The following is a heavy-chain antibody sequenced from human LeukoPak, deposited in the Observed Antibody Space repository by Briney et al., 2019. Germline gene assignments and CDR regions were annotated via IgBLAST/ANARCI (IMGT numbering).Heavy chain of an antibody. CDR2: MYYSGGT. CDR3: ARGGNSGGSAFDI. D-gene: IGHD4-23*01. J-gene: IGHJ3*02. Sequence: SETLSLTCTVSGACISSRSHYWAWIRQPPGKGLEWIGSMYYSGGTYYSASLRSRVTISVDTSKNQFSLKVNSVTPEDTAVYYCARGGNSGGSAFDIWGQGTMVTVSS. V-gene: IGHV4-39*07. CDR1: GACISSRSHY.